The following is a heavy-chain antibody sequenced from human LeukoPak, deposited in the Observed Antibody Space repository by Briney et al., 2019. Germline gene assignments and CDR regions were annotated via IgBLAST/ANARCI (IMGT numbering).Heavy chain of an antibody. CDR2: INSDGSST. Sequence: GGSLRLSCAASGFTFSSYWMHWVRQAPGKGLVWVSRINSDGSSTSYADSVKGRFTISRDNAKNTLYLQMNSLRAEDTAVYYCARDRYRSSTSCLNWFDPWGQGTLVTVSS. J-gene: IGHJ5*02. CDR1: GFTFSSYW. D-gene: IGHD2-2*01. CDR3: ARDRYRSSTSCLNWFDP. V-gene: IGHV3-74*01.